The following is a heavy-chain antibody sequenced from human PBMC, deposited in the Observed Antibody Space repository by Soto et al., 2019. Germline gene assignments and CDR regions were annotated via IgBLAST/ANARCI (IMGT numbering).Heavy chain of an antibody. CDR1: GDTFSIYA. CDR2: IIPIFGTA. CDR3: ARGVVTAANEEYSFDY. V-gene: IGHV1-69*01. D-gene: IGHD2-2*01. Sequence: QVQLVQSGAEVKKPGSSVKVYFKASGDTFSIYAISWVRQAPGPGLEWMGGIIPIFGTANYAQKFQCSVTITADESTSTAYMDLSSLRSEDTAVYYCARGVVTAANEEYSFDYWGQGTLVTASS. J-gene: IGHJ4*02.